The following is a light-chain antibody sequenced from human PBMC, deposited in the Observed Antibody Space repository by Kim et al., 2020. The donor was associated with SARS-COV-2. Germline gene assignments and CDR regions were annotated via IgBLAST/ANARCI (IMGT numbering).Light chain of an antibody. J-gene: IGKJ4*01. CDR2: AAS. CDR1: DDIRSW. CDR3: QQADLFPLT. V-gene: IGKV1-12*01. Sequence: SAAIGDKVTITCRASDDIRSWLAWYQFKPGKAPRLLIYAASRLQRGVPSRFRGSVSGNDFTLTITSLQPEDFATYYCQQADLFPLTFGGGTKLEI.